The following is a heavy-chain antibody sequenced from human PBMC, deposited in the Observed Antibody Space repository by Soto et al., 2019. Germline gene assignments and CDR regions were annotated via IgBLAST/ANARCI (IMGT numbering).Heavy chain of an antibody. CDR1: GFTFTYSA. J-gene: IGHJ6*02. Sequence: QMQLVQSGPEVKKPGTSVKVSCKTSGFTFTYSAIQWVRQARGQRLEWIGWIVVGSDNTNYAQKFQERVTITRDLSTNTVYMDVSGLRSDDTAVYYFAASPSFWKNSHYGATDVWGQGTTVTVSS. CDR3: AASPSFWKNSHYGATDV. CDR2: IVVGSDNT. D-gene: IGHD1-1*01. V-gene: IGHV1-58*02.